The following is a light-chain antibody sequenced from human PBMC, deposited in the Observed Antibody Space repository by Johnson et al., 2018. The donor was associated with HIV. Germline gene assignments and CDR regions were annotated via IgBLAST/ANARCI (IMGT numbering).Light chain of an antibody. Sequence: QLVLTQPPSVSAAPGQKVTISCSGSSSNIGNNYVSWYQQFPGTAPKLLIYENNKRPSGIPDRFSGSKSGTSATLGITGLQTGDEVDYYCGTWDSSLSVYVFVTAPKVTVL. CDR3: GTWDSSLSVYV. V-gene: IGLV1-51*02. CDR2: ENN. J-gene: IGLJ1*01. CDR1: SSNIGNNY.